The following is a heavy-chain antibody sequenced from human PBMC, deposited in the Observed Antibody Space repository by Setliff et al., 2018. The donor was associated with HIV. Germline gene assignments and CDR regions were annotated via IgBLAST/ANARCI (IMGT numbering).Heavy chain of an antibody. CDR1: GGSFSEYY. V-gene: IGHV4-34*01. CDR2: ISHSGTT. D-gene: IGHD6-13*01. Sequence: KPSETLSLTCAVYGGSFSEYYRSWVRQPPGKGLEWLGEISHSGTTNYNPSLKSRLTILVDTSKKQFSVKLSSVTAADTAVYYCARGGTAAAGYLDNWGQGTPVTVSS. J-gene: IGHJ4*02. CDR3: ARGGTAAAGYLDN.